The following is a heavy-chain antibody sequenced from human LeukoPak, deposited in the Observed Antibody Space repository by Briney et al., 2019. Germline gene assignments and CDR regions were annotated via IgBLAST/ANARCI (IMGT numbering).Heavy chain of an antibody. Sequence: ASVKVSCKASGYTFHNYGISWVRQAPGQGLEWMGWISPYSGNTDYTERVQGRVTMTTDTSTTTAFMELRSLRSDDTAVYDCARTSGVSAAGSPYYFDYWGQGTLVTVSS. J-gene: IGHJ4*02. CDR2: ISPYSGNT. V-gene: IGHV1-18*01. D-gene: IGHD6-25*01. CDR3: ARTSGVSAAGSPYYFDY. CDR1: GYTFHNYG.